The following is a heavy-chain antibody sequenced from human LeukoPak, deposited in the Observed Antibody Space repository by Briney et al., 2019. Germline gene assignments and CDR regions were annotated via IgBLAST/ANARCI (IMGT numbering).Heavy chain of an antibody. CDR3: ARDAAYGSGFSYWFDP. CDR2: ISSSSIYI. D-gene: IGHD6-19*01. CDR1: GFTFSSHS. Sequence: PGGSLRLSCAASGFTFSSHSMNWVRQAPGKGLEWVSSISSSSIYIYYADSVKGRFTISRDNAKNSLYLQMNSLRAEDTAVYYCARDAAYGSGFSYWFDPWGQGTLVTVSS. J-gene: IGHJ5*02. V-gene: IGHV3-21*01.